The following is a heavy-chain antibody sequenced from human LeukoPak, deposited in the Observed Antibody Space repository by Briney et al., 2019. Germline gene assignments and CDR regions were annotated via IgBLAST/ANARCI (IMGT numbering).Heavy chain of an antibody. D-gene: IGHD3-3*01. CDR2: IYYSGST. Sequence: PSETLSLTCAVSGYSISSSYYWSWIRQPPGKGLEWIGYIYYSGSTNYNPSLKSRVTISVDTSKNQLSLKLSSVTAADTAVYYCARVRATLFGVAMDYMDVWGKGTTVTVSS. CDR3: ARVRATLFGVAMDYMDV. J-gene: IGHJ6*03. V-gene: IGHV4-59*08. CDR1: GYSISSSYY.